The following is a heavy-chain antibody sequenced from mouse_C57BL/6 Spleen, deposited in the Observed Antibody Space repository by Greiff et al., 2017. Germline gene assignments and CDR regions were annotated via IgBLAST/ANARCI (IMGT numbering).Heavy chain of an antibody. CDR2: FYPGSGSI. CDR1: GYTFTEYT. J-gene: IGHJ3*01. D-gene: IGHD2-2*01. CDR3: ARHGSPGYDGWAWFAY. Sequence: VKLMESGAELVKPGASVKLSCKASGYTFTEYTIHWVKQRSGQGLEWIGWFYPGSGSIKYNEKFKDKATLTAVQSSSTVYMELSRLTSEDSAVYFCARHGSPGYDGWAWFAYWGQGTLVTVSA. V-gene: IGHV1-62-2*01.